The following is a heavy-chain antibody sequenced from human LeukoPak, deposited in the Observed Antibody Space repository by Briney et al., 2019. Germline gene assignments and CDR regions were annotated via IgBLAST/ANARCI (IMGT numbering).Heavy chain of an antibody. CDR3: ARDRASADLDY. V-gene: IGHV4-39*07. CDR2: IYHSGST. CDR1: GGSINGGGYS. J-gene: IGHJ4*02. Sequence: PSETLSLTCAVSGGSINGGGYSWSWIRQPPGKGLEWIGSIYHSGSTYSNPSLKSRVTISVDTSKNQFSLKLSSVTAADTAVYYCARDRASADLDYWGQGTLVTVSS. D-gene: IGHD2-2*01.